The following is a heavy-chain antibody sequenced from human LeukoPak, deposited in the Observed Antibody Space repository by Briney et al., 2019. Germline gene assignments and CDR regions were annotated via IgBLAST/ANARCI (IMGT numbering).Heavy chain of an antibody. CDR2: IIPRFGTP. D-gene: IGHD2/OR15-2a*01. CDR3: ARVTLDNSPPYFAHMDV. J-gene: IGHJ6*03. V-gene: IGHV1-69*05. Sequence: SVTVSFTSSVCAPNIYSISWVRQAPGQGLEWMGGIIPRFGTPNYAQNFQDRVTITTDDSTTTDYMELSDLRSADTAVDYCARVTLDNSPPYFAHMDVWGKGTTVIVSS. CDR1: VCAPNIYS.